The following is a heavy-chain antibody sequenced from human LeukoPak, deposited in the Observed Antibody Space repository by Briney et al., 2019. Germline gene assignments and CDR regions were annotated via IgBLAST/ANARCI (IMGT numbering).Heavy chain of an antibody. CDR2: ISSSGSAI. CDR1: GFSFSSYE. D-gene: IGHD2-15*01. J-gene: IGHJ4*02. V-gene: IGHV3-48*03. CDR3: ASKGGFDD. Sequence: GGSLRLSCPASGFSFSSYEMNWVRQAPGKGLEWVSYISSSGSAIFYADSVKGRFTISRDNAKNSLFLQMNSLRAEDTAFYYCASKGGFDDWGQGTLVTVSS.